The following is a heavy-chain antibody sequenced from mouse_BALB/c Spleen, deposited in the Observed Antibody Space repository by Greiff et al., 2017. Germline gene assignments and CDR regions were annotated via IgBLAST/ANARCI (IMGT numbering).Heavy chain of an antibody. CDR1: GFTFSSFG. V-gene: IGHV5-17*02. Sequence: DVHLVESGGGLVQPGGSRKLSCAASGFTFSSFGMHWVRQAPEKGLEWVAYISSGSSTTYYADTVKGRFTISRDNPKNTLFLQMTSLRSEDTAMYYCARDWFAYWGQGTLVTVSA. J-gene: IGHJ3*01. CDR2: ISSGSSTT. CDR3: ARDWFAY.